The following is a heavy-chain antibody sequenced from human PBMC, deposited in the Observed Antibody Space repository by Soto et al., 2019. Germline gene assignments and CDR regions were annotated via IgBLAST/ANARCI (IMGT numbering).Heavy chain of an antibody. J-gene: IGHJ4*02. V-gene: IGHV3-23*01. Sequence: GGSLRLSCAASGFTFSSYAMSWVRQAPGKGLEWVSAISGSGGSKYYADSVKGRFTISRDNSKNTLYLQMNSLRAEDTAVYYCAKLVGYSSNFHLAGYYFDYWGQGTLVTISS. CDR1: GFTFSSYA. CDR3: AKLVGYSSNFHLAGYYFDY. CDR2: ISGSGGSK. D-gene: IGHD6-19*01.